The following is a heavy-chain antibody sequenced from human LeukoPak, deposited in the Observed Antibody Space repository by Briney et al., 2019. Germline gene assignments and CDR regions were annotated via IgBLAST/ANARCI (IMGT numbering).Heavy chain of an antibody. CDR2: ITSSGGTI. CDR1: GFTFSHYE. Sequence: GGSLRLSCAASGFTFSHYEMNWVRQAPGKGLEWVSYITSSGGTIYYADSVKGRFTISRDNAKNSLYLQMNGLRAEDTAVYYCARVRYSYVYFDYWGQGTLVTVSS. D-gene: IGHD5-18*01. J-gene: IGHJ4*02. CDR3: ARVRYSYVYFDY. V-gene: IGHV3-48*03.